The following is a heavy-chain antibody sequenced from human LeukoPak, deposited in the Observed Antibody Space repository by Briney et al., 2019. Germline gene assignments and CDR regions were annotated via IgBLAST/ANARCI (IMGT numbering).Heavy chain of an antibody. CDR2: IYRGGST. CDR1: GFTLSSNC. V-gene: IGHV3-53*01. CDR3: ARDLFRSERAGLNDY. J-gene: IGHJ4*02. Sequence: GGSLRLSCAVSGFTLSSNCMSWVRQAPGKGLEWVSVIYRGGSTYYADSVKGRFTIARDNSKNTVYLQLNTLRAEDTAVYHCARDLFRSERAGLNDYWGQGTLVTVSS. D-gene: IGHD3-16*01.